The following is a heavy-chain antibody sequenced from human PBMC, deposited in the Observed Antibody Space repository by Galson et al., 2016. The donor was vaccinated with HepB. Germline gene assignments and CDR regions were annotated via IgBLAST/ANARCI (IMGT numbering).Heavy chain of an antibody. Sequence: QSGAEVKKPGESLRISCKGSGYSFTSYWISWVRQMPGKGLEWMGRIDPSDSYTNYSPSFQGHVTISTDKSMSTAYLQRSSLKASDTAMYYCARHRYYYDSSGYYYALGYWGQGTLVTVSS. CDR1: GYSFTSYW. V-gene: IGHV5-10-1*01. CDR3: ARHRYYYDSSGYYYALGY. D-gene: IGHD3-22*01. CDR2: IDPSDSYT. J-gene: IGHJ4*02.